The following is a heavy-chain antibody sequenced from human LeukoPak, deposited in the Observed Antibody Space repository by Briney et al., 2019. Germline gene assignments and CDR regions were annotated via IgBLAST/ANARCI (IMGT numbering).Heavy chain of an antibody. J-gene: IGHJ3*02. CDR3: ARRTQLVLGLVCDM. CDR2: IYYSEST. D-gene: IGHD1-1*01. CDR1: GGSISSSSYY. V-gene: IGHV4-39*01. Sequence: SETLSLTCTVSGGSISSSSYYWGWIRQPPGKGLEWIGSIYYSESTYYNPSLKNPVTISVDTSKNQFSLKLSSVTAAHTAVYYCARRTQLVLGLVCDMGGQETMVSVFS.